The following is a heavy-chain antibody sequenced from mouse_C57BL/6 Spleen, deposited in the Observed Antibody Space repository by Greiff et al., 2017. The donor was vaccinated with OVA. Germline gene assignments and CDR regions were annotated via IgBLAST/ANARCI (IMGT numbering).Heavy chain of an antibody. J-gene: IGHJ4*01. CDR3: ARLPNYYGSSSPYYAMDY. Sequence: VQLQQSGAELVKPGASVKLSCKASGYTFTEYTIHWVKQRSGQGLEWIGWFYPGSGSIKYNEKFKDKATLTADKSSSTVYMELSRLTSEDSAVYFCARLPNYYGSSSPYYAMDYWGQGTSVTVSS. CDR1: GYTFTEYT. V-gene: IGHV1-62-2*01. CDR2: FYPGSGSI. D-gene: IGHD1-1*01.